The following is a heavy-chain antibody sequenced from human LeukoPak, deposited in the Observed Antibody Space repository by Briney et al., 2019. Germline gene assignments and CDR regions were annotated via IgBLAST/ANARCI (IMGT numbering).Heavy chain of an antibody. CDR1: GVTFSSYD. CDR2: ISRSDGTR. Sequence: GGSLRLSCAASGVTFSSYDMNWVRQAPGKGLEWISYISRSDGTRYYADSVKGRFTISRDNAKNTLYLQMNSLRAEDTAVFYCARVGQAGYVGYPLDYRGQGTLVTVSS. D-gene: IGHD5-12*01. J-gene: IGHJ4*02. V-gene: IGHV3-48*03. CDR3: ARVGQAGYVGYPLDY.